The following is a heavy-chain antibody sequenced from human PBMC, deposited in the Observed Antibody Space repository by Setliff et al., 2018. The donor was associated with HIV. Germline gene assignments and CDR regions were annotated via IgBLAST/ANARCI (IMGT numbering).Heavy chain of an antibody. V-gene: IGHV5-51*01. CDR1: GYSFVDFW. CDR3: AKHLSPGSGWYSKARGMDV. D-gene: IGHD6-19*01. Sequence: PGESLKISCHLSGYSFVDFWIGWVRQMPGKGLEWVGFIYPGDSDTTYSPSFQGQVTISADKSISTAYLQWSSLKASDTAVYYCAKHLSPGSGWYSKARGMDVWGQGTTVTVSS. CDR2: IYPGDSDT. J-gene: IGHJ6*02.